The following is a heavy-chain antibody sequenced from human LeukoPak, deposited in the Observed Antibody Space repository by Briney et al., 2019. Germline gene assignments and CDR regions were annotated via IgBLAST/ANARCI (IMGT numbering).Heavy chain of an antibody. CDR1: GGSISSSSYY. CDR2: IYYSGST. J-gene: IGHJ4*02. V-gene: IGHV4-39*01. D-gene: IGHD3-10*01. Sequence: PSETLSLTCTVSGGSISSSSYYWGWIRQPPGKGLEWIGSIYYSGSTYYNPSLKSRVTISVDTSKNQFSLKLSSVTAADTAVYYCAGQRITIVREPGGYYFDYWGQGTLVTVSS. CDR3: AGQRITIVREPGGYYFDY.